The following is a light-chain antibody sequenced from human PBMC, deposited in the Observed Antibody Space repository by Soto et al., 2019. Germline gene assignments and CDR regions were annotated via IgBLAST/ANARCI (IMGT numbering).Light chain of an antibody. CDR1: NIGSKS. CDR3: QVWDSSSDHPEVV. CDR2: YDS. Sequence: SYELTQPPSVSVAPGKTARITCGGNNIGSKSVHWYQQKPGQAPVLVIYYDSDRPSGIPERFSGSNSGNTATLTISRVEAGDAADYYCQVWDSSSDHPEVVFGGGTKLTVL. V-gene: IGLV3-21*04. J-gene: IGLJ2*01.